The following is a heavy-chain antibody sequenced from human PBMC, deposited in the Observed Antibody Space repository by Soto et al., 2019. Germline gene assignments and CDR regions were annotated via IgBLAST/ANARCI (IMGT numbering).Heavy chain of an antibody. Sequence: EVQLVESGGGLVQPGGSLRLSCAASGFTFSSYWTTWARQAPGKGLEWVANIKPDGSEESYVDSVKGRFIVSRDNAENSLYLQMNSLRAEDTAIYYCVREIASRLWGKGTAVTVSS. CDR2: IKPDGSEE. CDR1: GFTFSSYW. J-gene: IGHJ6*04. V-gene: IGHV3-7*01. CDR3: VREIASRL. D-gene: IGHD3-22*01.